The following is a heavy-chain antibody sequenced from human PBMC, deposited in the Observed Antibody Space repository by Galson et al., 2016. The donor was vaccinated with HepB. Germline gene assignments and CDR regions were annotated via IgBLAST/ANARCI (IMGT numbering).Heavy chain of an antibody. D-gene: IGHD2-15*01. V-gene: IGHV1-8*01. CDR2: MNPDSGNT. CDR3: ARRRAYCSGGSCSSDYSYYGMDV. CDR1: GYTFTSYD. J-gene: IGHJ6*02. Sequence: SVKVSCKASGYTFTSYDINWVRQATGQGLEWMGWMNPDSGNTVYAQKFQGRITMTRNTSISTAYMELSSLRSEDTAVYSCARRRAYCSGGSCSSDYSYYGMDVWGQGTTVTGSS.